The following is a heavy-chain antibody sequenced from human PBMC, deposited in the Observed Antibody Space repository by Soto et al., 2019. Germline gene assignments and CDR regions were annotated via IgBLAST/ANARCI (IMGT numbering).Heavy chain of an antibody. CDR1: GGSFSGYY. V-gene: IGHV4-34*01. D-gene: IGHD2-2*01. J-gene: IGHJ4*02. CDR3: ARVQRYQLPRVGTYYFDY. Sequence: QVQLQQWGAGLLKPSETLSLTCAVYGGSFSGYYWSWIRQPPGKGLEWIGEINHSGSTNYNPSLKSLVTISVDTSKNQFSLKLSSVTAADTAVYYCARVQRYQLPRVGTYYFDYWGQGTLVTVSS. CDR2: INHSGST.